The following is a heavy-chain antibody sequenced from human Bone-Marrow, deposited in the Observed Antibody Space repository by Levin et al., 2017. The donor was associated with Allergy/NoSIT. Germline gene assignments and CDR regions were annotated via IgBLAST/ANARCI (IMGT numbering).Heavy chain of an antibody. Sequence: GGSLRLSCAASRFTFSSYALHWVRQAPGKGLEWVALISYDGTSKYYAESVQGRVIISRDNSKNTLYLQVSSLKTEDTAVYFCAKDLGDGYNAWGAFDVWGQGTMVTVSS. J-gene: IGHJ3*01. V-gene: IGHV3-30*04. CDR1: RFTFSSYA. D-gene: IGHD5-24*01. CDR2: ISYDGTSK. CDR3: AKDLGDGYNAWGAFDV.